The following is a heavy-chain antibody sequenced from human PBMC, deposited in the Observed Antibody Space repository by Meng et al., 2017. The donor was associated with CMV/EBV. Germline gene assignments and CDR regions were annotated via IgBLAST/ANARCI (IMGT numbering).Heavy chain of an antibody. D-gene: IGHD5-18*01. CDR2: INPNSGGT. J-gene: IGHJ4*02. Sequence: VQLVQWGAEVKQPGSSVKVFFKASGYTFTGYYMHWVRQAAGQGLEWMGWINPNSGGTNYAQKFQGRVTMTRDTSISTAYMELSRLRSDDTAVYYCARDLGDTAIYWGQGTLVTVSS. CDR1: GYTFTGYY. V-gene: IGHV1-2*02. CDR3: ARDLGDTAIY.